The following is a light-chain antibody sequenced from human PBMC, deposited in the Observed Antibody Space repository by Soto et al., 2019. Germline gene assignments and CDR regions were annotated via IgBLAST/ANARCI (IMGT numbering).Light chain of an antibody. CDR2: RNN. J-gene: IGLJ3*02. CDR3: AAWDDSLSGLNWV. CDR1: SSNIGSNY. V-gene: IGLV1-47*01. Sequence: QSVLTQPPSASGTPGQRVTISCSGSSSNIGSNYVYWYQQLPGTAPKLLIYRNNQRPSGVPDRFSGSKSGTSASLAISGRRCEDDAYYYCAAWDDSLSGLNWVFGGGTKLTVL.